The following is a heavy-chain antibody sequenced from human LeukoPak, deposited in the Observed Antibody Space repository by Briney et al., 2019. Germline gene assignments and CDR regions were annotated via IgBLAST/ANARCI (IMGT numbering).Heavy chain of an antibody. CDR1: GGSISTSSYY. J-gene: IGHJ3*02. V-gene: IGHV4-39*07. CDR3: ARGQSTLI. Sequence: SETLSLTCTVSGGSISTSSYYWGWVRQPPGKGLEWIGNIFYSGSTYYSPSLKSRVTISLDTSKNQFSLKLSSVTAADTAVYYCARGQSTLIWGQGTMVTVSS. D-gene: IGHD1-1*01. CDR2: IFYSGST.